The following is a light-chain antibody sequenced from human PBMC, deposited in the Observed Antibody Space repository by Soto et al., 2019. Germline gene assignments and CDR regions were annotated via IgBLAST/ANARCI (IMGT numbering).Light chain of an antibody. CDR2: GAS. CDR3: QQYNNWPLT. Sequence: EIVLTQSPATLSLSPGERATLSCRASQSVSSYLAWYQQKPGQAPRLVLYGASTRATGVPDRFSGSGSGTEFTLTITSLQSEDVAVYYCQQYNNWPLTFGGGTKVDI. J-gene: IGKJ4*01. V-gene: IGKV3-15*01. CDR1: QSVSSY.